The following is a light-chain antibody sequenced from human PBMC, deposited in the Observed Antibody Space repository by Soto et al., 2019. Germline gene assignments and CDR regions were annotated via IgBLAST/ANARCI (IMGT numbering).Light chain of an antibody. J-gene: IGLJ3*02. CDR1: SSDIGAYDY. CDR2: EVN. V-gene: IGLV2-14*01. Sequence: QSALTQPASLSGSPGQSITISCTGTSSDIGAYDYVSWFQQHPGKAPKLMISEVNNRPSGVSNRFSGSKSGNTASLTISGLQAEDEADYYCCSCVSGSPFDVLFGGGTKLTVL. CDR3: CSCVSGSPFDVL.